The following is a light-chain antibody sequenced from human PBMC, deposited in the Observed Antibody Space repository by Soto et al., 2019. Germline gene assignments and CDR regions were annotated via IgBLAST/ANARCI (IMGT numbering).Light chain of an antibody. V-gene: IGLV1-47*01. J-gene: IGLJ2*01. CDR3: AGWDASLSGHVV. CDR2: RNN. Sequence: QLVLTQPPSASGTPGQRVTISCSGSSSNIGSSYVYWYQQLPGTAPKLVIFRNNQRPSGVPGRFSGSKSGPSGSPAISGFRSEDEADYYCAGWDASLSGHVVFGGGTKLTVL. CDR1: SSNIGSSY.